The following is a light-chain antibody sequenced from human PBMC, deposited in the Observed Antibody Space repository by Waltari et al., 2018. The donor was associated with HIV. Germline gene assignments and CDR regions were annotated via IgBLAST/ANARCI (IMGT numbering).Light chain of an antibody. J-gene: IGKJ2*01. CDR1: QFISRY. V-gene: IGKV1-39*01. CDR3: QQSYTNPYT. CDR2: AAS. Sequence: DIQMTQSPSSLSASVGDTVNITCRASQFISRYLSWYQQTPGNAPKLLIYAASSLQSGVPSRFSGSGSGTDFTLTISGLQSEDFATYYCQQSYTNPYTFGLGTQVDIK.